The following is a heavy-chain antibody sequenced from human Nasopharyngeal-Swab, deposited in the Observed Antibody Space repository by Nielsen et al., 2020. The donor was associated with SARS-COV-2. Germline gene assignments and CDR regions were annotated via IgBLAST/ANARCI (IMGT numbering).Heavy chain of an antibody. V-gene: IGHV1-2*06. Sequence: WVGQAPGQGLEWMGRINPNSGGTNYAQKFQGRVTMTRDTSISTAYMELSRLRSDDTAVYYCASWGSSSGAFDYWGQGTLVTVSS. CDR2: INPNSGGT. J-gene: IGHJ4*02. D-gene: IGHD6-6*01. CDR3: ASWGSSSGAFDY.